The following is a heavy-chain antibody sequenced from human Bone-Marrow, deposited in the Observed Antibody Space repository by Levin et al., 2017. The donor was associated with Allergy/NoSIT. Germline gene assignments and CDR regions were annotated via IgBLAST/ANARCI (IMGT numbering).Heavy chain of an antibody. V-gene: IGHV3-48*02. Sequence: LSLTCAASGFSFSSYSMNWVRQAPGKGLEWVSYISSSSSTIYYADSVKGRFTISRDNAKNSLYLQMNSLRDEDTAVYYCARGGQQWLVRGFDYWGQGTLVTVSS. CDR2: ISSSSSTI. D-gene: IGHD6-19*01. CDR3: ARGGQQWLVRGFDY. CDR1: GFSFSSYS. J-gene: IGHJ4*02.